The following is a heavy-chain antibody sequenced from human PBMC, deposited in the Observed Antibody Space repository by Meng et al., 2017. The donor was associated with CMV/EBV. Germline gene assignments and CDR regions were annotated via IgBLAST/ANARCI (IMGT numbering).Heavy chain of an antibody. CDR1: GGYFSGYY. Sequence: GYGGYFSGYYWSWIRQPPGKGLEWIGEINHSGSTNYNPSLKSRVTISVDTSKNQFSLKLSSVTAADTAVYYCASLRTIFGVVPSNDYWGQGTLVTVSS. V-gene: IGHV4-34*01. J-gene: IGHJ4*02. CDR3: ASLRTIFGVVPSNDY. CDR2: INHSGST. D-gene: IGHD3-3*01.